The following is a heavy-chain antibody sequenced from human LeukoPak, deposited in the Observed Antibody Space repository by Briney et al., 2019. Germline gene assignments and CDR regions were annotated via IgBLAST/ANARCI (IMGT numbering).Heavy chain of an antibody. D-gene: IGHD6-19*01. CDR1: GFTFSMYS. J-gene: IGHJ6*03. CDR2: ISSSSGYK. V-gene: IGHV3-21*01. Sequence: GGSLRLSCAASGFTFSMYSMKWVRQAPGKGLEWVSSISSSSGYKYYADSVKGRFTISRDDAKSSLYLQMNSLRVEDTAVYYCARETRPGIAVAGRYYYYYYMDVWGKGTTVTVSS. CDR3: ARETRPGIAVAGRYYYYYYMDV.